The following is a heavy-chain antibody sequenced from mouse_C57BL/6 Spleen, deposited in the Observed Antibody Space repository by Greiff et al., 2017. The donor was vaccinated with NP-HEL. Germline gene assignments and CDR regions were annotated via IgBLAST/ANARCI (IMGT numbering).Heavy chain of an antibody. J-gene: IGHJ1*03. V-gene: IGHV1-54*01. CDR1: GYAFTNYL. CDR3: ARDDTVVATPDRYFDV. Sequence: VQLQQSGAELVRPGTSVKVSCKASGYAFTNYLIEWVKQRPGQGLEWIGEINPGSGGTNYNEKFKGKATLTADKSSSTAYMPLSRLTSEDTAVYSCARDDTVVATPDRYFDVWGTGTTVTVSS. D-gene: IGHD1-1*01. CDR2: INPGSGGT.